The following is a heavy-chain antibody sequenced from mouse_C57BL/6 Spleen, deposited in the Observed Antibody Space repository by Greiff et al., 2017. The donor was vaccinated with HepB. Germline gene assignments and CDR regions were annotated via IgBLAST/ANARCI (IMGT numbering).Heavy chain of an antibody. CDR1: GYTFTSYW. J-gene: IGHJ1*03. CDR2: IDPSDSET. CDR3: ARGDYGSSYWYFDV. V-gene: IGHV1-52*01. D-gene: IGHD1-1*01. Sequence: VKLQQPGAELVRPGSSVKLSCKASGYTFTSYWMHWVKQRPIQGLEWIGNIDPSDSETHYNQKFKEKATLTVDKSSSTAYMQLSSLTSEDSAVYYGARGDYGSSYWYFDVWGTGTTVTVSS.